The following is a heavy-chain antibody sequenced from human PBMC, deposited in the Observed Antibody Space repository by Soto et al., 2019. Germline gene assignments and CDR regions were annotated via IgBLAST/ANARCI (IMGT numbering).Heavy chain of an antibody. CDR3: ARGPVYDSSGYFLTPLYNWFDP. V-gene: IGHV1-69*13. J-gene: IGHJ5*02. D-gene: IGHD3-22*01. Sequence: ASVKVSCKASGGTFSSYAISWVRQAPGQGLEWMGGIIPIFGTANYAQKFQGRVTITADESTSTAYMELSSLRSEDTAVYYCARGPVYDSSGYFLTPLYNWFDPWGQGTLVTVSS. CDR2: IIPIFGTA. CDR1: GGTFSSYA.